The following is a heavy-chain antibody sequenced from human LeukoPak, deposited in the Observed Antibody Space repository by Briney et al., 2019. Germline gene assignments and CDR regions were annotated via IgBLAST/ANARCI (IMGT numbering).Heavy chain of an antibody. J-gene: IGHJ3*02. Sequence: PSETLSLNCNVSGASVSSYYWSWIRQPARKGLEWIGRIYTSGSTHYNPSLNSRVTVSVDTSKNHFSLKLSSVTAADTAVYYCARWVTSHDFDIWGQGAIVTVS. D-gene: IGHD2-21*02. V-gene: IGHV4-4*07. CDR3: ARWVTSHDFDI. CDR1: GASVSSYY. CDR2: IYTSGST.